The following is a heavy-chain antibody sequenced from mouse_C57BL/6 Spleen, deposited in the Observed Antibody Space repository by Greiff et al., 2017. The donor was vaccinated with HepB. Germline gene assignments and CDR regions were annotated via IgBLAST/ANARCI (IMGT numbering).Heavy chain of an antibody. V-gene: IGHV1-76*01. J-gene: IGHJ3*01. CDR1: GYTFTDYY. CDR3: ARSNLDSSGYGFAY. Sequence: QVQLQQSGAELVRPGASVKLSCKASGYTFTDYYINWVKQRPGQGLEWIARIYPGSGNTYYNEKFKGKATLTADKSSSTAYMQLSSLTSEDSAVYFCARSNLDSSGYGFAYWGQGTLVTVSA. CDR2: IYPGSGNT. D-gene: IGHD3-2*02.